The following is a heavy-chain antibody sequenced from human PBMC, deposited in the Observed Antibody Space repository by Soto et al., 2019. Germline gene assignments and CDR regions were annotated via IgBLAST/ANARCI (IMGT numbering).Heavy chain of an antibody. CDR3: ARDHRGDSMDY. CDR1: GFTFSSYA. V-gene: IGHV3-33*01. D-gene: IGHD3-10*01. Sequence: SLRLSCAASGFTFSSYAMHWVRQAPGKGLEWVAVIWYDGGYKYSGDSIKGRFTISRDNSKNTLYLQMNNLKVDDTAVYYCARDHRGDSMDYWGQGALVTVSS. J-gene: IGHJ4*02. CDR2: IWYDGGYK.